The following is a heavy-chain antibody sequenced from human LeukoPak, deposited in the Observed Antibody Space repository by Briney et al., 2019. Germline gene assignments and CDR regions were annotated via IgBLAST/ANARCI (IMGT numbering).Heavy chain of an antibody. J-gene: IGHJ4*02. CDR1: GFTFSTYA. CDR3: AKDEWQAGEFSVGWYFDY. D-gene: IGHD3-10*01. CDR2: ISGSGVST. Sequence: GGSLRLSCAASGFTFSTYAMSWVRQAPGKGLEWVSAISGSGVSTYYADSVKGRFTISRDNSRNTLYLQMNGLRAEDTAVYYCAKDEWQAGEFSVGWYFDYWGQGTLVTVSS. V-gene: IGHV3-23*01.